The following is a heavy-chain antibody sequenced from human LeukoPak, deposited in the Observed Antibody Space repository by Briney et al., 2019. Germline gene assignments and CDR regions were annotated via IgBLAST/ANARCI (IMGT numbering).Heavy chain of an antibody. D-gene: IGHD2-15*01. CDR1: GYTLTELS. Sequence: ASVKVSCKVSGYTLTELSMHWVRQAPGKGLEWMGGFDPEDGETIYAQKLQGRVTMTTDTSTSTAYMELRSLRSDDTAVYYCARRRYCSGGSCYIDAFDIWGQGTMVTVSS. CDR2: FDPEDGET. V-gene: IGHV1-24*01. CDR3: ARRRYCSGGSCYIDAFDI. J-gene: IGHJ3*02.